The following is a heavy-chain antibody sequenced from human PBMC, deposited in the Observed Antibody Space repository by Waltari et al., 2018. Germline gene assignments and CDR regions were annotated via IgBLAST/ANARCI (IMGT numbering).Heavy chain of an antibody. V-gene: IGHV4-39*07. J-gene: IGHJ4*02. CDR2: IYYSGST. CDR1: GGSISSSSYY. Sequence: QLQLQESGPGLVKPSETLSLTCTVSGGSISSSSYYWGWIRQPPGKGLEWIGSIYYSGSTYDNPSLKSRVTISVDTSKNQFSLKLSSVTAADTAVYYCARHLKYVTTQIDYWGQGTLVTVSS. CDR3: ARHLKYVTTQIDY. D-gene: IGHD4-17*01.